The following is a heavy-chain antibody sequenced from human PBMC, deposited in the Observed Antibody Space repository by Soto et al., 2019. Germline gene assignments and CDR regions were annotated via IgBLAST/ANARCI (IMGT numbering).Heavy chain of an antibody. J-gene: IGHJ4*02. CDR3: VRNTTKPYKIDY. CDR2: ISSSSSNI. CDR1: GFSFRSYS. V-gene: IGHV3-21*01. Sequence: GGSLRLSCAASGFSFRSYSMNWVRQAPGKGLEWVSSISSSSSNIYYADSVKGRFTISRDDATNSLYLQMNSLRAEDTAVYYCVRNTTKPYKIDYWGQGTLVTVSS. D-gene: IGHD1-1*01.